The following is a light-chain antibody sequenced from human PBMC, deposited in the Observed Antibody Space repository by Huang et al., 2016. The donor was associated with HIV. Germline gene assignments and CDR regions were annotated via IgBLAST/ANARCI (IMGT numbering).Light chain of an antibody. CDR2: TTS. CDR1: QNISRY. Sequence: DIQMTQSPSSLSAFIGDRVIISCRASQNISRYLNWYQQKPGKAPKLLIYTTSALQTWVPSTFSGRGSGTDFFITITNLQPEDSAIYYCQQSARTPRTFGQGTKLEIK. V-gene: IGKV1-39*01. CDR3: QQSARTPRT. J-gene: IGKJ2*01.